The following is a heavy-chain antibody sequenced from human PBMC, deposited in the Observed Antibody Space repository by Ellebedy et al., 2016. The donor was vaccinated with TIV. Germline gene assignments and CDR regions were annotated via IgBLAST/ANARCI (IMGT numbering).Heavy chain of an antibody. CDR1: GYTFTSYG. CDR2: ISGYNGNT. D-gene: IGHD3-22*01. CDR3: ARVDSSGYYDRVDY. J-gene: IGHJ4*02. Sequence: ASVKVSCXASGYTFTSYGISWVRQAPGQGLEWMGWISGYNGNTNYAQKLQGRVTMTTDTSTSTAYMELRSLRSDDTAVYYCARVDSSGYYDRVDYWGQGTLVTVS. V-gene: IGHV1-18*01.